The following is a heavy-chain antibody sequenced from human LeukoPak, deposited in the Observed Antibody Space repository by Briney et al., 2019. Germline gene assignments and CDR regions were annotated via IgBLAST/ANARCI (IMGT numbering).Heavy chain of an antibody. V-gene: IGHV1-69*05. D-gene: IGHD2-8*01. CDR1: GYTFTGYY. CDR2: IIPIFGTA. Sequence: SVKVSCKASGYTFTGYYMHWVRQAPGQGLEWMGRIIPIFGTANYAQKFQGRVTITTDESTSTAYMEPSSLRSDDTAVYYCARTNINWNDVWGQGTLVTVSS. CDR3: ARTNINWNDV. J-gene: IGHJ5*02.